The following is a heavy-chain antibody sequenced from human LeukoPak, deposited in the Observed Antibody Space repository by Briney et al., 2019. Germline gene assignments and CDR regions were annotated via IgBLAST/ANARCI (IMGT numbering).Heavy chain of an antibody. CDR1: GYIFTGYY. Sequence: ASVKVSCKASGYIFTGYYIHWVRQAPGQGLEYMGHVNPNNGDTSFQQKFQGRVAMTRDTSTSTAYMELSGLRSDDTAVYYCARGYSYSFDYWGQGTLVTVSS. CDR3: ARGYSYSFDY. CDR2: VNPNNGDT. J-gene: IGHJ4*02. V-gene: IGHV1-2*06. D-gene: IGHD5-18*01.